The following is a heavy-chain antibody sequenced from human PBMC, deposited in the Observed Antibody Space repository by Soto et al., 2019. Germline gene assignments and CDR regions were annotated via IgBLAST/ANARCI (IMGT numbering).Heavy chain of an antibody. CDR1: GVSISSGDYY. CDR3: ARELVRGVIKGYYYYGMDV. J-gene: IGHJ6*02. V-gene: IGHV4-30-4*01. CDR2: IYYSGST. Sequence: PSATLSLTCTVSGVSISSGDYYWSWIRQPPGKGLEWIGYIYYSGSTYYSPSLKSRVTISVDTSKNQFSLKLSSVTAADTAVYYCARELVRGVIKGYYYYGMDVWGQGTTVTVSS. D-gene: IGHD3-10*01.